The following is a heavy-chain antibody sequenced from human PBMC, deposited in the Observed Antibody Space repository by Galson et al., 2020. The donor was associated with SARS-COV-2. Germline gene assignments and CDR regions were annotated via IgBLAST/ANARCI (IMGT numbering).Heavy chain of an antibody. CDR2: ISAYNGNT. D-gene: IGHD3-10*01. CDR1: GYTFTSYG. V-gene: IGHV1-18*01. Sequence: ASVKVSCKASGYTFTSYGISWVRQAPGQGLEWMGWISAYNGNTNYAQKLQGRVTMTTDTSTSTAYMELRSLRSDDTAVYYCARDRVWSSGSGSYPEGAIYYYYYGMDVWGQGTTVTVSS. J-gene: IGHJ6*02. CDR3: ARDRVWSSGSGSYPEGAIYYYYYGMDV.